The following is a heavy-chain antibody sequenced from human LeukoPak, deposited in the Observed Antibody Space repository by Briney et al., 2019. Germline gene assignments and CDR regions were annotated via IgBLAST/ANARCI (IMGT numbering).Heavy chain of an antibody. J-gene: IGHJ4*02. D-gene: IGHD6-19*01. CDR1: GFTSSSYS. V-gene: IGHV3-23*01. CDR2: ITGSGAST. CDR3: ARDGIAVAGTRPLDY. Sequence: GGSLRLSCTASGFTSSSYSMSWVRQAPGKGLEWVSAITGSGASTYYADSVKGRFTISRDNSKNTLYLQMNSLRAEDTAVYYCARDGIAVAGTRPLDYWGQGTLVTVSS.